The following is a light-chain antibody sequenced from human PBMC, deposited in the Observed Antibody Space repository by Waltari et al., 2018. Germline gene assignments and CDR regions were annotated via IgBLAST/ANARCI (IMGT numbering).Light chain of an antibody. CDR1: TLPNNY. J-gene: IGLJ3*02. Sequence: SYELTQPPSVSVSPGQTARITCSGDTLPNNYAYWYQQKPGQAPVVVIYKDSERPSGIPERFSGSSSGTTVTLTISRVQAEDEADYYCQSADTTWVFGGGTKLTVL. V-gene: IGLV3-25*03. CDR3: QSADTTWV. CDR2: KDS.